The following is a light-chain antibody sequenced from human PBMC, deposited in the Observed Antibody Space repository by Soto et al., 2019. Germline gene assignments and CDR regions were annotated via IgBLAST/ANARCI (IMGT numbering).Light chain of an antibody. Sequence: EIQMTQSPSTLSASVGDSVTVTCRASQSISTWLAWYQQKPGRAPKLLIYDSSSLESGVPSRFSGSGSGTDFTLTISGLQPDDFATYYCQQYHTFSIAFGQGTRLAIK. J-gene: IGKJ5*01. V-gene: IGKV1-5*01. CDR1: QSISTW. CDR3: QQYHTFSIA. CDR2: DSS.